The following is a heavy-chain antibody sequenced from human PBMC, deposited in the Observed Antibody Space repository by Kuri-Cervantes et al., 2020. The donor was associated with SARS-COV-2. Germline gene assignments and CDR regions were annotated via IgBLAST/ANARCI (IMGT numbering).Heavy chain of an antibody. V-gene: IGHV4-34*01. D-gene: IGHD3-16*01. CDR1: GGSISSYY. CDR2: INHSGST. J-gene: IGHJ4*02. Sequence: SETLSPTCTVSGGSISSYYWSWIRQPPGKGLEWIGEINHSGSTNYSPSLKSRVTISVDTTKNQFSLKLSSVTAADTAVYYCARGRSFVVNWGQGTLVTVSS. CDR3: ARGRSFVVN.